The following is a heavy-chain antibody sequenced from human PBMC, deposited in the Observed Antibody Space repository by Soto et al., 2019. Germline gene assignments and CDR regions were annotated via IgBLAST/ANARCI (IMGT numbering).Heavy chain of an antibody. Sequence: ASVKVSCKASGYTFTSYGISWVRQAPGQGLEWMGWISAYNGNTNYAQKVQGRVTMTTDTSASTAYMELSSLRSDDTAVYYCARDAAVGLFDYWGQGTLVTVSS. CDR2: ISAYNGNT. J-gene: IGHJ4*02. CDR3: ARDAAVGLFDY. V-gene: IGHV1-18*01. CDR1: GYTFTSYG. D-gene: IGHD1-26*01.